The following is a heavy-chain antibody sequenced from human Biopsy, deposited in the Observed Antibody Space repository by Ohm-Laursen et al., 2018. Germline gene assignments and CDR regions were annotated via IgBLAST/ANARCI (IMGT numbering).Heavy chain of an antibody. J-gene: IGHJ6*02. CDR1: GYTFAGYY. Sequence: SVKVSCKVSGYTFAGYYLHWVRQAPRHGLEWMGWINPNSGNANYAQSFQGRLTVTRDTSISTAYMELTSLTFDDTAIYYCARVPAYPSIDGYYGLDLWGQGTTVIVSS. CDR3: ARVPAYPSIDGYYGLDL. D-gene: IGHD3-9*01. V-gene: IGHV1-2*02. CDR2: INPNSGNA.